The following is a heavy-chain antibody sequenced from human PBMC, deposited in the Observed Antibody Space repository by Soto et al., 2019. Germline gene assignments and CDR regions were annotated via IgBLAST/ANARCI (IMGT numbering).Heavy chain of an antibody. CDR3: ARDPTSFCGGDCSPGY. CDR2: IIPIFGTA. CDR1: GGTFSSYA. V-gene: IGHV1-69*06. Sequence: GASVKVSCKASGGTFSSYAISWVRQAPGQGLEWMGGIIPIFGTANYARKFQGRVTITADKSTSTAYMELSSLRSEDTAVYYCARDPTSFCGGDCSPGYWGQGTLVTVSS. J-gene: IGHJ4*02. D-gene: IGHD2-21*02.